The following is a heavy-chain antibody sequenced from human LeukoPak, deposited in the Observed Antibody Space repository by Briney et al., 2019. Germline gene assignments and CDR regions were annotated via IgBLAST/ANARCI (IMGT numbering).Heavy chain of an antibody. J-gene: IGHJ4*02. CDR3: ARLPTFYYDGSGYHYDY. V-gene: IGHV3-23*01. CDR2: TAGSGISK. CDR1: GFTFNNYA. D-gene: IGHD3-22*01. Sequence: SGGSLRLSCVASGFTFNNYAMSWVRQAPGRGLEWASSTAGSGISKDYADSVKGRFTISKDKSKNTLYLQMDNLRAEDTGVYFCARLPTFYYDGSGYHYDYWGQGTLVTVSS.